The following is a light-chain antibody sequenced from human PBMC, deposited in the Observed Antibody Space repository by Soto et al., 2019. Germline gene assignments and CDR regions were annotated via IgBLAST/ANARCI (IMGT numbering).Light chain of an antibody. CDR3: QQSYSRPRLT. CDR1: QRINKY. CDR2: AAS. J-gene: IGKJ2*01. V-gene: IGKV1-39*01. Sequence: DIQMTQSPSSLSASVGDSVTITCRASQRINKYLNWYQQKPGKAPKLLISAASSWQSGVPPRFSGSGSGTEFTLTISSLQTEDSATYYCQQSYSRPRLTFAQGTNLEIK.